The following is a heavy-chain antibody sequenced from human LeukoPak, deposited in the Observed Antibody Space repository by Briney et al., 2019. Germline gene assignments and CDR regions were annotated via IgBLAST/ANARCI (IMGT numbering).Heavy chain of an antibody. CDR2: TYPDDSDT. Sequence: GESLKISCKASGYTFTNYWMGWVRQMPGKGLEYMGITYPDDSDTRYSPSFKGQVTISADKSINTASLQWNSLKASDTAMYYCVRRDFDYWGQGTLVTVSS. CDR3: VRRDFDY. V-gene: IGHV5-51*01. J-gene: IGHJ4*02. CDR1: GYTFTNYW.